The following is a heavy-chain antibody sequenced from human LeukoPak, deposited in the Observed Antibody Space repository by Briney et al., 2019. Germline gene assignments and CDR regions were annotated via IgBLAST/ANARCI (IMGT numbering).Heavy chain of an antibody. CDR1: GFTFTSSA. D-gene: IGHD1-26*01. V-gene: IGHV1-58*01. J-gene: IGHJ4*02. CDR3: AVDSGSYQFDY. CDR2: IVVGSGNT. Sequence: SVKVSCKASGFTFTSSAVQWVRQARGQRLEWIGWIVVGSGNTNYAQKFQERVTITRDMSTSTAYVELSSLRSEDTAVYYCAVDSGSYQFDYWGQGTLVTVSS.